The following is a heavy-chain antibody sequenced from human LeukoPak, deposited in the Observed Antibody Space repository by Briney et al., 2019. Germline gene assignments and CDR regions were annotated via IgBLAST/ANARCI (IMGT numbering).Heavy chain of an antibody. CDR1: GGSFSGYY. CDR3: ARRGRGYSYGSQPIDY. V-gene: IGHV4-34*01. J-gene: IGHJ4*02. Sequence: SETLSLTCAVYGGSFSGYYWSWIRQPPGKGREWIGEINHSGSTNYNPSLKSRVTISVETSKNQFSLKLSSVTAADTAVYYCARRGRGYSYGSQPIDYWGQGTLVTVSS. D-gene: IGHD5-18*01. CDR2: INHSGST.